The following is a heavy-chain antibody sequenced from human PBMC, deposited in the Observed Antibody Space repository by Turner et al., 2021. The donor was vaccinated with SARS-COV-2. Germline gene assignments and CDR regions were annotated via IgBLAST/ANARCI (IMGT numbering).Heavy chain of an antibody. CDR1: GGSISSSSYY. CDR3: ARHWEVAAAAYLARFDP. V-gene: IGHV4-39*01. D-gene: IGHD6-13*01. CDR2: IYYSGST. J-gene: IGHJ5*02. Sequence: QLQLLESGPGLVKPSETLSLTCTVSGGSISSSSYYWGWIRQPPGKGLEWIGSIYYSGSTYYNPSLKSRVTISVDTSKNHFSLKLSSVTAADTALYYCARHWEVAAAAYLARFDPWGQGTLVTVSS.